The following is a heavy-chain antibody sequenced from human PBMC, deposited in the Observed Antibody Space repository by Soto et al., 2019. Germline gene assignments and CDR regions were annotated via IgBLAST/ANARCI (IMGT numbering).Heavy chain of an antibody. V-gene: IGHV3-53*01. Sequence: EVQLVESGGGLIQPGGSLRLSFPASGFTVSSNYMSWVRQAPGKGLEWVSVIYSGGSTYYADSVKGRFTISRDNSKNTLYLQMNSLRAEDTAVYYCARGSIAHLDYFDYWGQGTLVTVSS. CDR3: ARGSIAHLDYFDY. CDR1: GFTVSSNY. D-gene: IGHD3-3*02. CDR2: IYSGGST. J-gene: IGHJ4*02.